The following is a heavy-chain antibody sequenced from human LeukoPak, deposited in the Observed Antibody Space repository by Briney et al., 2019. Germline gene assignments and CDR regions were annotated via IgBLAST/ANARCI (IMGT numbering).Heavy chain of an antibody. CDR2: ISSSGSTI. Sequence: PGGSLRLSCAASGFTFSDYYMSWIRQAPGKGLEWVSYISSSGSTIYYADSVKGRFTISRDNAKNSLYLQMNSLRAEDTAVYYCARDLNYYDSSGYVNYWGQGTLVTVSS. CDR1: GFTFSDYY. J-gene: IGHJ4*02. D-gene: IGHD3-22*01. V-gene: IGHV3-11*04. CDR3: ARDLNYYDSSGYVNY.